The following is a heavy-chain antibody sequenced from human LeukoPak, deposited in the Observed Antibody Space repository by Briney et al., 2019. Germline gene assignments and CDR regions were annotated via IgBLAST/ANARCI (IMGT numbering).Heavy chain of an antibody. CDR2: ISTYNGNT. J-gene: IGHJ5*02. V-gene: IGHV1-18*01. CDR3: ARGFSYDYGDYSGPNWFDP. D-gene: IGHD4-17*01. Sequence: ASVKVSCKASGYTFTSYGISWVRQAPGQGLEWMGWISTYNGNTNYAQRLQGRVTMTTDTSTSTGYLEMRSLKSDDTAVYYCARGFSYDYGDYSGPNWFDPWGQGTLVTVSS. CDR1: GYTFTSYG.